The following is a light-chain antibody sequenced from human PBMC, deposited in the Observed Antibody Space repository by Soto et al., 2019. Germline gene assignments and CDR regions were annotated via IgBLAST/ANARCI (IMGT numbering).Light chain of an antibody. CDR2: TAS. CDR3: LKTYNYPYVT. V-gene: IGKV1-39*01. J-gene: IGKJ1*01. Sequence: DIAMTQYPSSPSASVGDTVTITCRASQSISSYLNWYQQKPGKAPNLLIYTASSLQSGVPSRFSGSGFGTDFTLTISRLQPEDFATYYCLKTYNYPYVTFGQGTKVDIK. CDR1: QSISSY.